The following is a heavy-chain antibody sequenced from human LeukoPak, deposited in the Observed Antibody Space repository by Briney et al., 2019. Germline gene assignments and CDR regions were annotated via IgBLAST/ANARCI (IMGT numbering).Heavy chain of an antibody. D-gene: IGHD1-1*01. CDR1: GFTFSSYA. Sequence: GGSLRLSCAASGFTFSSYAMHWARQAPGKGLEYLSAITGDGDNTYYADSVKGRFIISRDSSKNTLFLQMGSLRTADTAVYYCARGGVYVGNWFFDFWGQGTLVTVSS. CDR3: ARGGVYVGNWFFDF. V-gene: IGHV3-64*02. CDR2: ITGDGDNT. J-gene: IGHJ4*02.